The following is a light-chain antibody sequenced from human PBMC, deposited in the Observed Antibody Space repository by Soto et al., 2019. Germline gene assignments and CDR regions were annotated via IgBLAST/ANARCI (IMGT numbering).Light chain of an antibody. CDR3: CSYADVTTYV. CDR2: EGN. V-gene: IGLV2-23*01. J-gene: IGLJ1*01. CDR1: SNDVGSYDL. Sequence: QSALTQPASVSGSPGQSITISCTGTSNDVGSYDLVSWYQQHPGKAPKLIIFEGNKRPSWVSNRFSGSKSGNTASLTIAGLQPEDEADDYCCSYADVTTYVFRNGTKLTV.